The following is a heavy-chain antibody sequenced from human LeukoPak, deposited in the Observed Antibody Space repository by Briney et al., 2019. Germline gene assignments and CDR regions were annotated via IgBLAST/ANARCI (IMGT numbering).Heavy chain of an antibody. J-gene: IGHJ4*02. CDR3: TRGDYSYFDSINYYQAEELEY. CDR1: GFTFSTYS. CDR2: ISSSGTYI. Sequence: PGGSLRLSCAASGFTFSTYSMNWVRQAPGKGLEWVSYISSSGTYIYYADSVKGRFTISRDNAKSSLYLVMNSLRVEDTAVYFCTRGDYSYFDSINYYQAEELEYWGRGALVTVSS. V-gene: IGHV3-21*01. D-gene: IGHD3-22*01.